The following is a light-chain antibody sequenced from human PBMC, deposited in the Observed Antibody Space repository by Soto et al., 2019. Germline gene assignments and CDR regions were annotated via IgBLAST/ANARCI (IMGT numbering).Light chain of an antibody. J-gene: IGKJ1*01. V-gene: IGKV3-15*01. CDR3: QQYNNWPRT. CDR2: GAS. CDR1: ESVSAN. Sequence: EIVMTQSPVTLSVSPGDRATLSCRASESVSANLAWYQQKPGQAPSLLIIGASTRATGVPARFRGSGSGTEFTLTISSLQSEDFAVYYCQQYNNWPRTFGQGTKVDI.